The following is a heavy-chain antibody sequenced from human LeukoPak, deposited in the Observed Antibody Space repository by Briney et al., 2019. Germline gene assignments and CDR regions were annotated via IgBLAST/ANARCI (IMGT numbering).Heavy chain of an antibody. D-gene: IGHD3-22*01. J-gene: IGHJ4*02. CDR2: INSDGSST. Sequence: PGGSLRLSCAASGFTFSSYWMHWVRQAPGKGLVWVSRINSDGSSTSYAGSVKGRFTISRDNAKNTLYLQMNSLRAEDTAVYYCASLEDYYDSSGDYWGQGTLVTVSS. V-gene: IGHV3-74*01. CDR1: GFTFSSYW. CDR3: ASLEDYYDSSGDY.